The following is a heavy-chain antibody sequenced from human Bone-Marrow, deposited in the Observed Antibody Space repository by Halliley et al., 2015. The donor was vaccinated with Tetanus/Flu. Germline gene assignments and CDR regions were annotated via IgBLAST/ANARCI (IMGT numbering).Heavy chain of an antibody. V-gene: IGHV4-38-2*01. CDR2: IDHSGGA. J-gene: IGHJ4*02. CDR3: ARGVSGDGPLDY. CDR1: GYSISIGYF. Sequence: TLSLTCAVSGYSISIGYFWGWIRRPPGQGLEWIGSIDHSGGAYYNPSLKRRVTISEDTSKNQFSLKLSSVTAADTAVYYCARGVSGDGPLDYWGQGTPVTVSS. D-gene: IGHD2-8*01.